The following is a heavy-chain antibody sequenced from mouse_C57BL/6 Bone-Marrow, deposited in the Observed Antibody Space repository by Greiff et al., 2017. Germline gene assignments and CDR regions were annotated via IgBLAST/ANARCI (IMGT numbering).Heavy chain of an antibody. D-gene: IGHD2-3*01. Sequence: VKLVESGAELVRPGTSVKMSCKASGYTFTNYWIGWAKQRPGHCLEWIGDIYPGGGYTNYNEKFKGKATLTADKSSSTAYMQFSSLTSEDSAIYYCAKIYDGYFYFDYWGQGTTLTVSS. V-gene: IGHV1-63*01. CDR1: GYTFTNYW. J-gene: IGHJ2*01. CDR2: IYPGGGYT. CDR3: AKIYDGYFYFDY.